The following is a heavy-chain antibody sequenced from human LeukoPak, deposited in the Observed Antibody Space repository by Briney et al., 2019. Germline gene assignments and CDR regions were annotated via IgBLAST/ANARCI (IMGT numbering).Heavy chain of an antibody. J-gene: IGHJ4*02. V-gene: IGHV1-18*01. D-gene: IGHD2-21*01. CDR2: ISGYNGNT. Sequence: ASVKVSCKASGYSFTSYGLTWVRQVPGQGLEWMGWISGYNGNTNYAQKFQGRVSMTTDTPASMVYMELRSLTSDDTAVYYCARGGLRTYLDYWGQGTLVTVSS. CDR3: ARGGLRTYLDY. CDR1: GYSFTSYG.